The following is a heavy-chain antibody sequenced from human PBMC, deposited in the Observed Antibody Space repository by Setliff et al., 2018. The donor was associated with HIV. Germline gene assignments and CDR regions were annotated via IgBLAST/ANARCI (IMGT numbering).Heavy chain of an antibody. J-gene: IGHJ6*02. CDR2: INPNSGGT. CDR1: GYTFTGYY. V-gene: IGHV1-2*04. D-gene: IGHD6-19*01. CDR3: ARFHGSGWYNGMDV. Sequence: ASVKVSCKASGYTFTGYYMHWVRQAPGQGLEWMGWINPNSGGTNYAQKFQGWVTMTRDTSISTAYMELSRLRSDDTAVYYCARFHGSGWYNGMDVWGQGTTVTVSS.